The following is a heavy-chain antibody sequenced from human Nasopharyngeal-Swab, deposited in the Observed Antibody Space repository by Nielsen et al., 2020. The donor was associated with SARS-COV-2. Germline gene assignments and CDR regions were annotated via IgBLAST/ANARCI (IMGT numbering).Heavy chain of an antibody. D-gene: IGHD3-22*01. Sequence: GESLKISCAASGFTFSSYAMHWVRQAPGKGLEWVAVISYDGSNKYYADSVKGRFTISRDNSKNTLYLQMNSLRAEDTAVYYCARFGGNTYYYDSNKRLGAGGDYWGQGTLVTVSS. CDR3: ARFGGNTYYYDSNKRLGAGGDY. V-gene: IGHV3-30-3*01. J-gene: IGHJ4*02. CDR1: GFTFSSYA. CDR2: ISYDGSNK.